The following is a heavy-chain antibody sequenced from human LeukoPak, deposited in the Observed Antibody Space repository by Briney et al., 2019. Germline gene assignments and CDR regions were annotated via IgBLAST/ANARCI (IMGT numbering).Heavy chain of an antibody. CDR3: ARERGTNLGNWFDP. J-gene: IGHJ5*02. CDR1: GFTFDDYG. Sequence: GGSLRLSCAASGFTFDDYGMSWVRHAPGKGLEWVSGINWNGGSTGYADFVKGRFTISRDNAKNSLYLQMNSLRAEDTALYYCARERGTNLGNWFDPWGQGTLVTVSS. CDR2: INWNGGST. V-gene: IGHV3-20*04. D-gene: IGHD1-14*01.